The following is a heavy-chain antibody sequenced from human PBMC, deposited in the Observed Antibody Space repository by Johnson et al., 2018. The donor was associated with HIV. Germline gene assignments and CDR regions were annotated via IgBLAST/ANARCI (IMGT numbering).Heavy chain of an antibody. CDR2: INWNGGTT. Sequence: VQLVESGGGVVQPGASLRLSCAASGFTFRNYAMSWVRQAPGKGLEWVSGINWNGGTTGYADSVKGRFTISRDNAKNSLYLQMNSLRAEDTALYYCARDQSVAAQMVCMDAFDIWGQGTKVTVSS. V-gene: IGHV3-20*04. CDR3: ARDQSVAAQMVCMDAFDI. CDR1: GFTFRNYA. J-gene: IGHJ3*02. D-gene: IGHD6-19*01.